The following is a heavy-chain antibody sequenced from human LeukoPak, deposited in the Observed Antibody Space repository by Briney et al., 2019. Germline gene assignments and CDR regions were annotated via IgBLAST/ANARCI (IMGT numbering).Heavy chain of an antibody. Sequence: GGSLRLSCAASGFTFSSYAMSWVRQAPGKGLEWVSAISGSGGSTYYADSVKGRFTISRDNSKNTLYLQMNSLRAEDTAVYYCAKRGFWSGYYRMDVWDKGTTVTVSS. D-gene: IGHD3-3*01. CDR1: GFTFSSYA. V-gene: IGHV3-23*01. CDR3: AKRGFWSGYYRMDV. J-gene: IGHJ6*04. CDR2: ISGSGGST.